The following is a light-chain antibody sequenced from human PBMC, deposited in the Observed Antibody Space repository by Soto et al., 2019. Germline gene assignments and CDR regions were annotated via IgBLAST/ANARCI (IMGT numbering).Light chain of an antibody. V-gene: IGKV4-1*01. CDR1: QSVLYSSNNKNY. CDR3: KQYESTPPT. CDR2: WAS. J-gene: IGKJ2*01. Sequence: DIVMTQSPDSLAVSLGERATINCKSSQSVLYSSNNKNYLAGYQQRPGQPPKLLIYWASTRESGVPDRFSGSGSGTDFTLTITSRQAEDVAVYYCKQYESTPPTFGQGTKLEIK.